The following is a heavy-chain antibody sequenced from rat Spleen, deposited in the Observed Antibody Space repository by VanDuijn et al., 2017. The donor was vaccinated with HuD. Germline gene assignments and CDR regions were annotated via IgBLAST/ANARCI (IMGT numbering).Heavy chain of an antibody. J-gene: IGHJ2*01. V-gene: IGHV5-7*01. D-gene: IGHD1-10*01. CDR1: GFTFSDFY. CDR3: TRGGNYDFDY. Sequence: EVQLVESGGDLVQPGRSLKLSCAASGFTFSDFYMAWVRQAPKKGLEWVATISYDGSSTYYRDSVKGRFTISRDNAKSTLYLQKNSLRSEDTATYYCTRGGNYDFDYWGQGVMVTVSS. CDR2: ISYDGSST.